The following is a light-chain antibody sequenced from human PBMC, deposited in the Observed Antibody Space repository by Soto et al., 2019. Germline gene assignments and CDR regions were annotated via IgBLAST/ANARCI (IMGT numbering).Light chain of an antibody. Sequence: DIQMTQSPSTLSASVGDRVTITCRASQSISSWLAWYQQKPGKAPKLLIYDASSLESGVPSRFSGSGSGTEFTLTISSLQPDDFATYYCQQYNSSPLTVGGGTKVDSK. CDR3: QQYNSSPLT. V-gene: IGKV1-5*01. CDR2: DAS. CDR1: QSISSW. J-gene: IGKJ4*02.